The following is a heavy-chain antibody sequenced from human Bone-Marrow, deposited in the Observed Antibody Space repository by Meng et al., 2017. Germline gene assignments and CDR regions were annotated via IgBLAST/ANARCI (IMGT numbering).Heavy chain of an antibody. CDR2: ISYDGSLQ. J-gene: IGHJ4*02. CDR1: GFIFSSYA. V-gene: IGHV3-30*04. D-gene: IGHD5-18*01. Sequence: GGSLRLSCAASGFIFSSYALHWVRQAPGKGLEWVAVISYDGSLQKYADSVKGRFTISRDNSQNTLYLQMVSLRDEDTAMYYCARERRDTAMGDYWGQGTLVTVSS. CDR3: ARERRDTAMGDY.